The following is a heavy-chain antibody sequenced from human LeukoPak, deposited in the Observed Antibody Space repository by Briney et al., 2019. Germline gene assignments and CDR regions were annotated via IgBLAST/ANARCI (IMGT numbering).Heavy chain of an antibody. J-gene: IGHJ5*02. CDR2: ISSSSSYI. Sequence: AGGSLRLSCAASGFTFSSYSMNWVRQAPGKGLEWVSSISSSSSYIYYADSVKGRFTISRDNARNSLFLQMNSLRVEDTAVYYCASQSFAKFDPWGQGTLVIVSS. CDR3: ASQSFAKFDP. D-gene: IGHD3-16*01. V-gene: IGHV3-21*01. CDR1: GFTFSSYS.